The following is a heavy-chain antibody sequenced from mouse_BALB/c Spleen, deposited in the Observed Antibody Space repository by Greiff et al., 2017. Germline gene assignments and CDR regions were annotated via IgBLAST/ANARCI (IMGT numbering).Heavy chain of an antibody. J-gene: IGHJ2*01. CDR3: ARRGYGPFDY. D-gene: IGHD1-2*01. CDR1: GYSITSDYA. Sequence: EVQLQQSGPGLVKPSQSLSLTCTVTGYSITSDYAWNWIRQFPGNKLEWMGYISYSGSTSYNPSLKSRTSITRDTSKNQFFLQLNSVTTEDTATYYCARRGYGPFDYWGQGTTLTVSS. V-gene: IGHV3-2*02. CDR2: ISYSGST.